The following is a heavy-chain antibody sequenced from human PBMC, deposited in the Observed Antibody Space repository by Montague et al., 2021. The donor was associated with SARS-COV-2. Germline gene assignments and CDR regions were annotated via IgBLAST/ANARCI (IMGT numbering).Heavy chain of an antibody. CDR1: GGSISSGGYY. J-gene: IGHJ3*02. Sequence: TLSLTCTVSGGSISSGGYYWSWIRQHPGKGLEWIGYIYYSGSTYYNPSLKSRVTISVDTSKNQFSLKLSSVTAADTAVYYCARVQGITMIVVVIGALDTGGQGTMVTVSS. CDR2: IYYSGST. D-gene: IGHD3-22*01. CDR3: ARVQGITMIVVVIGALDT. V-gene: IGHV4-31*03.